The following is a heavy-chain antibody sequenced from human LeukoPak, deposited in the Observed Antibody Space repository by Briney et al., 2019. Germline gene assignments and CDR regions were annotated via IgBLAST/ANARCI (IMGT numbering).Heavy chain of an antibody. CDR3: ARVRITKNRGGAFDI. J-gene: IGHJ3*02. CDR1: GYTFIGYY. V-gene: IGHV1-2*02. Sequence: ASVKVSCKASGYTFIGYYIHWVRQAPGQGLEWMGWINPNTGGTNYAQKFQGRVTMTRDTSISTAYMELSRLRSDDTAVYYCARVRITKNRGGAFDIWGQGTMVTVSS. D-gene: IGHD3-10*01. CDR2: INPNTGGT.